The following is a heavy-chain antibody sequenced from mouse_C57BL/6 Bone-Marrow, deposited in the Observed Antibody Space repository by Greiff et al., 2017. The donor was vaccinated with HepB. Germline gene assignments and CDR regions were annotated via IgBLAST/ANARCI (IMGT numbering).Heavy chain of an antibody. D-gene: IGHD1-1*01. Sequence: QVPLQQPGAELVKPGASVKLSCKASGYTFTSYWMPWVKQRPGQGLEWIGMIHPNSGSTNYNEKFKSKATLTVDKSSSTAYMQRSSLTSEDSAVYYCAREATVVATRLYWYFDVWGTGTTVTVSS. CDR1: GYTFTSYW. V-gene: IGHV1-64*01. CDR2: IHPNSGST. J-gene: IGHJ1*03. CDR3: AREATVVATRLYWYFDV.